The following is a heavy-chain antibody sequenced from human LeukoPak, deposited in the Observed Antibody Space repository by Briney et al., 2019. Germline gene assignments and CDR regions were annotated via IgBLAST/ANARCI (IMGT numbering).Heavy chain of an antibody. CDR2: ISSSSSYI. CDR1: GFTFSSYS. V-gene: IGHV3-21*01. CDR3: ASISDYGDYGYFDL. J-gene: IGHJ2*01. Sequence: PGGSLRLSCAASGFTFSSYSMNWVRQAPGKGLEWVSSISSSSSYIYYADSVEGRFTISRDNAKNLLYLQMNSLRAEDTAVYYCASISDYGDYGYFDLWGRGTLVTVSS. D-gene: IGHD4-17*01.